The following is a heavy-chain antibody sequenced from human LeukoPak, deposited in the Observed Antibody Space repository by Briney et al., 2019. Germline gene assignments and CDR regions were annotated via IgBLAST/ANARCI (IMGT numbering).Heavy chain of an antibody. V-gene: IGHV4-34*01. J-gene: IGHJ4*02. Sequence: SETLSLTCAVYGGSFSGYYWSWLRQPPGKGLEWIGEINHSGSTNYNPSLKSRVTISVDTSKNQFSLKLSSVTAADTAVYYCARPKYGSGRIFDYWGQGTLVTVSS. CDR1: GGSFSGYY. CDR3: ARPKYGSGRIFDY. CDR2: INHSGST. D-gene: IGHD3-10*01.